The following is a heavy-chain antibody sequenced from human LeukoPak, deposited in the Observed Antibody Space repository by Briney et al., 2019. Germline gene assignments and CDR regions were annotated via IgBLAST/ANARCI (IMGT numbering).Heavy chain of an antibody. J-gene: IGHJ4*02. D-gene: IGHD4/OR15-4a*01. CDR2: IYSGTI. V-gene: IGHV3-23*05. CDR3: ARRAGAYSHPYDY. CDR1: GFTFSSYA. Sequence: GGSLRLPCVVSGFTFSSYAMSWVRQAPGKGLEWVSFIYSGTIHYSDSVKGRFTISRDNSKNTLYLQMNSLRAEDTAVYYCARRAGAYSHPYDYWGQGTLVTVSS.